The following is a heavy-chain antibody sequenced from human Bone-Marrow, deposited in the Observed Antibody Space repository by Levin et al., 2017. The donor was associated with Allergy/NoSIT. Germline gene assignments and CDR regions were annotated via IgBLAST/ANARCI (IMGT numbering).Heavy chain of an antibody. J-gene: IGHJ4*02. CDR1: GGTFSSYA. CDR3: ARVGVVDGDPEFDY. D-gene: IGHD4-17*01. CDR2: IIPIFGTA. Sequence: SVKVSCKASGGTFSSYAISWVRQAPGQGLEWMGGIIPIFGTANYAQKFQGRVTITADESTSTAYMELSSLRSEDTAVYYCARVGVVDGDPEFDYWGQGTLVTVSS. V-gene: IGHV1-69*13.